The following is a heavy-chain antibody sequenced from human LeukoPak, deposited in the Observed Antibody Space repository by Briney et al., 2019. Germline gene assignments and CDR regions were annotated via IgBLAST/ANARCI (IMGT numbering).Heavy chain of an antibody. CDR2: INPSGGGT. CDR1: GYTFSSYY. Sequence: ASVEVSCKASGYTFSSYYMHWVRQAPGQGLEWMGIINPSGGGTSYAQKFQGRVTMTRDMSTSTVYMELSSLRSEDTAVYYCARLLNYYYYMDVWGKETTVTVSS. CDR3: ARLLNYYYYMDV. J-gene: IGHJ6*03. V-gene: IGHV1-46*01. D-gene: IGHD2/OR15-2a*01.